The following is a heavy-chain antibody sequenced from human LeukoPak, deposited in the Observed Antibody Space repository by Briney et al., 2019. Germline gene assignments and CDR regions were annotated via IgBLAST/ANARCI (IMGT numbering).Heavy chain of an antibody. CDR2: ISGNGGST. J-gene: IGHJ6*02. CDR1: GXTFASYA. V-gene: IGHV3-23*01. D-gene: IGHD3-22*01. CDR3: ARDSGIYDSSGYYGLSYYGMDV. Sequence: PGGSLRLSCAASGXTFASYAMTWVRQVPGKGRESFSAISGNGGSTYYADSVKGRFTISRDNYKNTLYLQMNSLRAEDTAVYYCARDSGIYDSSGYYGLSYYGMDVWGQGTTVTVSS.